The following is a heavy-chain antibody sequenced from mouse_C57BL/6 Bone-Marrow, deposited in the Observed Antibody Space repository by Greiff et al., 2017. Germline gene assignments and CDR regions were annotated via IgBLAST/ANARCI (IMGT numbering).Heavy chain of an antibody. CDR3: ARWLLGAMDY. D-gene: IGHD2-3*01. J-gene: IGHJ4*01. CDR2: ISDGGSYT. Sequence: EVMLVESGGGLVKPGGSLKLSCAASGFTFSSYAMSWVRQTPEKRLEWVATISDGGSYTYYPDNVKGRITISRDNAKNNLYLQRSHLKSEDTAMYYCARWLLGAMDYWGQGTSVTVSS. CDR1: GFTFSSYA. V-gene: IGHV5-4*03.